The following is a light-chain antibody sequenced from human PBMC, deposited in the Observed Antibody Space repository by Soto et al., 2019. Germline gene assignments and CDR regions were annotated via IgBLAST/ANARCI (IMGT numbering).Light chain of an antibody. J-gene: IGKJ1*01. Sequence: EIVMTQSPATLSVSPGERATLSCRASQSVSSNLAWYQQKPGQAPRLLIYGASTRATGIPARFSGSESGTDFTLTISRLQSEDFAVYYCQQYNTWPTFGQGTKVEIK. CDR1: QSVSSN. CDR3: QQYNTWPT. V-gene: IGKV3-15*01. CDR2: GAS.